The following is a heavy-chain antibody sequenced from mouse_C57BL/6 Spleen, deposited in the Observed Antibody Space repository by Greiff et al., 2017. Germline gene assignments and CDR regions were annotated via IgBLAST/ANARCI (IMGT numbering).Heavy chain of an antibody. CDR1: GFTFSDYG. CDR2: ISSGSSTI. CDR3: ARQEMDY. V-gene: IGHV5-17*01. Sequence: DVKLVESGGGLVKPGGSLKLSCAASGFTFSDYGMHWVRQAPEQGLEWVAYISSGSSTIYYADTVKGRFTISRDNAKNTLFLQRTSLRSEDTARYYCARQEMDYWGQGTSVTVSS. J-gene: IGHJ4*01.